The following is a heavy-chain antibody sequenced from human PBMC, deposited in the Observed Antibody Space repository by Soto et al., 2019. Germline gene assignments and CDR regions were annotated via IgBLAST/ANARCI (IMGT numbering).Heavy chain of an antibody. D-gene: IGHD2-15*01. CDR3: ARRGYCSGGSCYPTPFDY. Sequence: SETLSLTCTVSGGSISSGGYYWSWIRQHPGKGLEWIGYIYYSGSTYYNPSLKSRVTISVDTSKNQFSLKLSSVTAADTAVYYCARRGYCSGGSCYPTPFDYWGQGTLVTVSS. V-gene: IGHV4-31*03. J-gene: IGHJ4*02. CDR2: IYYSGST. CDR1: GGSISSGGYY.